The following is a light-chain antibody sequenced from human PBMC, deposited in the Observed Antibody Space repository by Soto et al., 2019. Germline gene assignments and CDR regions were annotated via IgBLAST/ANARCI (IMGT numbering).Light chain of an antibody. CDR2: DAS. CDR3: QQYNSYWWT. V-gene: IGKV1-5*01. CDR1: QSISSW. Sequence: DIQLTQSPSTLSASVGDRVTITCRASQSISSWLAWYQQKPGKAPKLLIYDASSLESGVPSRFSGSGSGTEFTLTISSLQPDDFATYYCQQYNSYWWTFGQGTKV. J-gene: IGKJ1*01.